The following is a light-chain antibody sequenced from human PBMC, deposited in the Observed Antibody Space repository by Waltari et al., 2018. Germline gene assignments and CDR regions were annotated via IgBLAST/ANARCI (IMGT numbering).Light chain of an antibody. Sequence: DIVMTQSPDSLAVSLGERATINCKSSQSVLHSSRSKNYLAWYQQKPGQPPKLLIYWASTRKFGVPDRFSGSGSGTDFTLTISSLQAEDVAVYYCHQYYSTPYTFGQGTKLEIK. CDR1: QSVLHSSRSKNY. CDR2: WAS. J-gene: IGKJ2*01. CDR3: HQYYSTPYT. V-gene: IGKV4-1*01.